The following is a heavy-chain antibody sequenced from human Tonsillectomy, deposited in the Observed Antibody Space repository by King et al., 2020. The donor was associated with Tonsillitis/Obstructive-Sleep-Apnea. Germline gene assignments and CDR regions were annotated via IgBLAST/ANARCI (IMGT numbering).Heavy chain of an antibody. J-gene: IGHJ6*02. Sequence: VQLVESGGGLVQPGGSLRLSCAASGFTFSSYWMSWVRQAPGKGVEWVANIKQDGSEKYYVDSVKGRFTISRDNAKNSLYLQMNSLRAEDTAVYYCARYYDFWSGYYDYYYYGMDVWGQGTTVTVSS. V-gene: IGHV3-7*03. D-gene: IGHD3-3*01. CDR2: IKQDGSEK. CDR3: ARYYDFWSGYYDYYYYGMDV. CDR1: GFTFSSYW.